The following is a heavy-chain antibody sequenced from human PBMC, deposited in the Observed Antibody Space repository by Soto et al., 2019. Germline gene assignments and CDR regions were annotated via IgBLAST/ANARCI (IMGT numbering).Heavy chain of an antibody. Sequence: GGSLRLSCAASGFTFSSYSMNWVRQAPGKGLEWVSYISSSSSTIYYADSVKGRFTISRDNAKNSLYLQMNSLRAEDTAVYYCARPPSGWYAPFDYWGQGTLVTVSS. V-gene: IGHV3-48*01. J-gene: IGHJ4*02. CDR1: GFTFSSYS. D-gene: IGHD6-19*01. CDR3: ARPPSGWYAPFDY. CDR2: ISSSSSTI.